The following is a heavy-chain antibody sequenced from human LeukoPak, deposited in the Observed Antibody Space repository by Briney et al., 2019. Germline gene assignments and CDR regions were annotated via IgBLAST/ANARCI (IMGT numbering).Heavy chain of an antibody. D-gene: IGHD3-22*01. V-gene: IGHV3-7*01. CDR2: IKQDGSEK. CDR1: GFTFSSYW. Sequence: GGPLSLSCAASGFTFSSYWMIWVRQPPGKGLEWVAKIKQDGSEKYYVDSVKGRFTVSRDNAKNALYLQMNSLRAEDTAVYYCARPTTYYYDSGGYYYKYFQHWGQGTLVTVSS. J-gene: IGHJ1*01. CDR3: ARPTTYYYDSGGYYYKYFQH.